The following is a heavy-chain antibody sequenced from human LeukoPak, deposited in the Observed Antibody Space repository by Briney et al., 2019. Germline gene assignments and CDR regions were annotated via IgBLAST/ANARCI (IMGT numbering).Heavy chain of an antibody. CDR2: IIPIFGTA. J-gene: IGHJ4*02. D-gene: IGHD6-13*01. CDR3: ARDSGGYSSSFLDY. V-gene: IGHV1-69*05. CDR1: VGTFSSYA. Sequence: GSSVKVSCKASVGTFSSYAISWVRQAPGQGLEWMGGIIPIFGTANYAQKFQGRVTITTDESTSTAYMELSSLRSEDTAVYYCARDSGGYSSSFLDYWGQGTLVTVSS.